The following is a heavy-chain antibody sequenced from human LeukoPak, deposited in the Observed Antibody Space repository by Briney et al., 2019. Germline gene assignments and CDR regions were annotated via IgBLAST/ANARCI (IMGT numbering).Heavy chain of an antibody. CDR2: ISASGDST. V-gene: IGHV3-23*01. Sequence: GGSLRLSCAVSGFTFSNYAMNWVRQAPGKGLEWVSVISASGDSTYYADSVKGRFTISRDNAKNSLYLQMNSLRAEDTAVYYCARDLGADSSGYYPWGQGTLVTVSS. CDR1: GFTFSNYA. J-gene: IGHJ5*02. CDR3: ARDLGADSSGYYP. D-gene: IGHD3-22*01.